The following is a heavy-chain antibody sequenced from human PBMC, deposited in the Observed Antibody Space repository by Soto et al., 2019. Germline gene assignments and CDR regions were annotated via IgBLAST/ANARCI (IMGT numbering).Heavy chain of an antibody. CDR2: IYPGDSDT. J-gene: IGHJ3*02. Sequence: GESLKIYFKGSGYSFTSYLIGWVRQMPVKGLEWMGIIYPGDSDTRYSPSFQGQVTISADKSISTAYLQWSSLKASDTAMYYCARIPHSSSWYGLAIDIGGQGTMVTVS. D-gene: IGHD6-13*01. CDR1: GYSFTSYL. V-gene: IGHV5-51*01. CDR3: ARIPHSSSWYGLAIDI.